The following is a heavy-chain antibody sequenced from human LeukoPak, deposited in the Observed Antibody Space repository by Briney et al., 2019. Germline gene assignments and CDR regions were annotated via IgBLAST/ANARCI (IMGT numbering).Heavy chain of an antibody. CDR3: ANHLACGSTSCPSFDD. Sequence: GGSLRLSCTASGFTFNTYSMNWVRLAPGKGLKWVASISDRGSYIYYADSVKGRFTISRDNAKNSLYLQMNSLRAGDTAVYYCANHLACGSTSCPSFDDWGQGTLVTVSS. V-gene: IGHV3-21*01. J-gene: IGHJ4*02. CDR2: ISDRGSYI. D-gene: IGHD2-2*01. CDR1: GFTFNTYS.